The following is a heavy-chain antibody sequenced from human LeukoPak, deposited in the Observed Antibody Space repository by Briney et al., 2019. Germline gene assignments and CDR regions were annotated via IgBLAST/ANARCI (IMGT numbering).Heavy chain of an antibody. CDR2: IYTSGST. V-gene: IGHV4-4*07. D-gene: IGHD3-3*01. Sequence: SETLSLTCTVSGGSISSYYWSWIRQPAGKGLEWIGRIYTSGSTNYNPSLKSRVTISVDTSKNQFSLKLSSVTAADTAVYYCARRDITIFGVVHAFDIWGQGTMVTVSS. J-gene: IGHJ3*02. CDR3: ARRDITIFGVVHAFDI. CDR1: GGSISSYY.